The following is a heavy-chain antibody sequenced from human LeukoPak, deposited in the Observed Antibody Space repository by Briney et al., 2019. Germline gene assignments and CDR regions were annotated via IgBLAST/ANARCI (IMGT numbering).Heavy chain of an antibody. Sequence: PGGSLRLSCAASGFTFNTYTMNWVRQAPGKGLEWVSYISGSSGIIDYADSVKGRFTISRDNARNSLFLQMSSLRDEDTAVYYCARDSAAHGGYWGQGTPVIVSS. CDR3: ARDSAAHGGY. CDR2: ISGSSGII. CDR1: GFTFNTYT. J-gene: IGHJ4*02. V-gene: IGHV3-21*05. D-gene: IGHD6-25*01.